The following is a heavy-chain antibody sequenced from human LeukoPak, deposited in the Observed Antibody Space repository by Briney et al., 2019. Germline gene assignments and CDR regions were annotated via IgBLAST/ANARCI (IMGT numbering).Heavy chain of an antibody. CDR2: IYPLDSIT. CDR3: ARLAPDYADYWFDP. CDR1: GYDFSTKW. D-gene: IGHD4-17*01. Sequence: GESLKISCQTSGYDFSTKWIGWVRQMPGKGLEWMGIIYPLDSITRYSPSFQGHVTISADTSINTAYLQWPSLKPSDTAIYYCARLAPDYADYWFDPWGQGTLVTDAS. V-gene: IGHV5-51*01. J-gene: IGHJ5*02.